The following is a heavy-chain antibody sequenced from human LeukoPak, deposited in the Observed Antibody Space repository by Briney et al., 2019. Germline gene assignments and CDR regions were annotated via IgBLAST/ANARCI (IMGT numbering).Heavy chain of an antibody. CDR2: ISYSGRI. J-gene: IGHJ4*02. V-gene: IGHV4-59*11. CDR3: ARGAGWWDY. CDR1: GGPISSHY. Sequence: SETLSLTCTVSGGPISSHYWSWIRQPPGEGLEWIGYISYSGRINYNPSLKSRVTLSLDTSKNQFSLTLTSVTAADTAVYYCARGAGWWDYWGQGTLVTVSS. D-gene: IGHD2-15*01.